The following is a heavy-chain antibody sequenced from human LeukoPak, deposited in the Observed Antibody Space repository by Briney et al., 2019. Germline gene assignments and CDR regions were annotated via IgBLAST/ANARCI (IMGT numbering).Heavy chain of an antibody. CDR1: GGSISSYY. CDR2: IYYSGST. D-gene: IGHD3-10*01. CDR3: AGSYGSGLGYFDY. Sequence: PSETLSLTCTVSGGSISSYYWSWIRQPPGKGLEWIGYIYYSGSTNYNPSLKSRVTISVDTSKNQFSLKLSSVTAADTAVYYCAGSYGSGLGYFDYWGQGTLVTVSS. V-gene: IGHV4-59*08. J-gene: IGHJ4*02.